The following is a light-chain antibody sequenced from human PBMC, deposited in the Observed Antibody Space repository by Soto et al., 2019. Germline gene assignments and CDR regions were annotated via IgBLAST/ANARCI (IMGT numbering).Light chain of an antibody. CDR2: GAS. CDR3: QQYVSSPLT. J-gene: IGKJ4*01. V-gene: IGKV3-20*01. Sequence: EIVLTQSPGTLSLSPGERAALSCRASQSVSSNHLAWYQQRPGQAPRLLIYGASSRATGSPDKFSGSGSGTDFTLTISRLEPEDFAVYYCQQYVSSPLTFGGGTKVEIK. CDR1: QSVSSNH.